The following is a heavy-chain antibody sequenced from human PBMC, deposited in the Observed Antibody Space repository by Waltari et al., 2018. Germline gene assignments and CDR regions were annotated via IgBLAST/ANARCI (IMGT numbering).Heavy chain of an antibody. Sequence: EVRLEESGGGLVQPGGSLRLSCAASGFAFSSYCMHWVRQAPGKGLVWVSRIDDDGSGTTYADSVMGRFTISRDNAKNTVYLEMNSLRAEDTAVYYCSRSPAGYSRSDYWGQGTLVTVSS. J-gene: IGHJ4*02. CDR3: SRSPAGYSRSDY. D-gene: IGHD5-18*01. CDR2: IDDDGSGT. V-gene: IGHV3-74*01. CDR1: GFAFSSYC.